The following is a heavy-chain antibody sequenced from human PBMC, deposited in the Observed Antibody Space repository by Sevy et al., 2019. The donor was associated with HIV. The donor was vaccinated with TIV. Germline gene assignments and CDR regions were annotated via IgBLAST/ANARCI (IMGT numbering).Heavy chain of an antibody. J-gene: IGHJ6*01. V-gene: IGHV3-21*01. Sequence: GGSLRLSCAASGFTFSSYSMNWVRQAPGKGLEWVSSISSSSSYIYYADSVKGRFTISRDNAKNSLYLQMNSLRAEDTDVYYWAREEDIVVVPAAIFGMDVWGQGTTVTVSS. CDR1: GFTFSSYS. CDR2: ISSSSSYI. D-gene: IGHD2-2*01. CDR3: AREEDIVVVPAAIFGMDV.